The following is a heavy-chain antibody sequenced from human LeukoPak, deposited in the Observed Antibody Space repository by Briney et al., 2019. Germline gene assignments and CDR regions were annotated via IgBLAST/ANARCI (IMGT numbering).Heavy chain of an antibody. V-gene: IGHV4-34*10. CDR2: INHVGTT. J-gene: IGHJ4*02. Sequence: SETLSLTCAVHGGSFSAYYWSWIRHTPGKGLEWIGDINHVGTTNYNPSLKSRVTISLDKSKNQFSLKLYSVTAADTAVYYCARYRGASGYHFDYWGQGTLVTVSS. D-gene: IGHD5-12*01. CDR3: ARYRGASGYHFDY. CDR1: GGSFSAYY.